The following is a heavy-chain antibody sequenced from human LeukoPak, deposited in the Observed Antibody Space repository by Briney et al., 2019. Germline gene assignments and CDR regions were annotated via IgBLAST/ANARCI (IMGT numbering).Heavy chain of an antibody. CDR2: IGIDSGNT. D-gene: IGHD5-24*01. CDR1: GFTFSDYS. J-gene: IGHJ4*02. CDR3: ARDYKYDFDT. V-gene: IGHV3-48*01. Sequence: GGSLRLSCAASGFTFSDYSMNWVRQAPGKGLEWISYIGIDSGNTNYADSVKGRFTISGDKAKNSLYLQMNSLRVEDTAVYYCARDYKYDFDTWGQGTLVTVSS.